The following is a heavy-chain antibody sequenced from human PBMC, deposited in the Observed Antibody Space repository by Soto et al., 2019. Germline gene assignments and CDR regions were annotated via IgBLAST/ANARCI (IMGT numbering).Heavy chain of an antibody. V-gene: IGHV1-24*01. D-gene: IGHD3-10*01. CDR2: FDPEDGET. J-gene: IGHJ6*02. Sequence: ASVKVSCKVSGYTLTELSMHWVRQAPGKGLEWMGGFDPEDGETIYAQKFQGRVTMTEDTSTDTAYMELSSLRSEDTAVYYCATITMVRGVPLEDYYYYGMDVWGQGTTVTVSS. CDR1: GYTLTELS. CDR3: ATITMVRGVPLEDYYYYGMDV.